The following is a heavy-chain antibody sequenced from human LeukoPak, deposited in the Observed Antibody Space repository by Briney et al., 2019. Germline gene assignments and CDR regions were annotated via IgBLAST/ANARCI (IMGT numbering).Heavy chain of an antibody. D-gene: IGHD3-10*01. J-gene: IGHJ4*02. CDR2: ISSGGTIT. Sequence: GGSLRLSCAASGFIFSDNYMSWIRQAPGKGLEWVSNISSGGTITNYADSVKGRFTISRDDAKNSLYLQMNSLRAEDTAGYFCARVRYKYGSYYFVYGGEEPLVTVSS. CDR1: GFIFSDNY. CDR3: ARVRYKYGSYYFVY. V-gene: IGHV3-11*01.